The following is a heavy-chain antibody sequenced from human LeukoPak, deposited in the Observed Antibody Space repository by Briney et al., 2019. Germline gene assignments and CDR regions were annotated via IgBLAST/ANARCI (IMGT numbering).Heavy chain of an antibody. CDR1: GFTFSSYS. Sequence: PGGSLRLSCATSGFTFSSYSMNWVRQAPGKGLEWVSYVSSSGSYIYYADSVKGRFTISRDNAKKSLYLQMNSLRAEDTAVYYCARGYDVTGSIDYWGQGTLVTVSS. CDR2: VSSSGSYI. J-gene: IGHJ4*02. D-gene: IGHD3-9*01. CDR3: ARGYDVTGSIDY. V-gene: IGHV3-21*01.